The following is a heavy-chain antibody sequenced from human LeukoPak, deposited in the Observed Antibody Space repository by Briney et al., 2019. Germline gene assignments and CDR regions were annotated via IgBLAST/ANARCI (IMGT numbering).Heavy chain of an antibody. D-gene: IGHD3-16*02. Sequence: PGGSLRLSCAASGFTFSDYYMSWIRQAPGKGLEWVSYISSSRSTIYYADSVKGRFTISRDNAKNSLYLQMNRLRAEDTAVYYCARETYYDYVWGSYRPIGGKGSMDVWGQGTTVTVSS. CDR2: ISSSRSTI. J-gene: IGHJ6*02. CDR1: GFTFSDYY. CDR3: ARETYYDYVWGSYRPIGGKGSMDV. V-gene: IGHV3-11*01.